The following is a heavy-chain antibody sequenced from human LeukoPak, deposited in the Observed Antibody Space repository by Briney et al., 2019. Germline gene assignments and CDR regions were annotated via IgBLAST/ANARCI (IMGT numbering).Heavy chain of an antibody. D-gene: IGHD2-15*01. V-gene: IGHV3-23*01. CDR3: ARRDIVVVVSASDY. CDR1: GFTFSNYA. J-gene: IGHJ4*02. Sequence: GGSLRLSCAASGFTFSNYAMNWVRQAPGKGLEWVSGITASGDRTFYGDSVRGRFTMSRDNSKNTVYLQMNSLRVDDTAVYYCARRDIVVVVSASDYWGQGTLVTVSS. CDR2: ITASGDRT.